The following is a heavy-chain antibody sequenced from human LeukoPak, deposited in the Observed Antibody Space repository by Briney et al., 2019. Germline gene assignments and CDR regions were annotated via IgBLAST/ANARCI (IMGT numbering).Heavy chain of an antibody. J-gene: IGHJ2*01. CDR2: MFINGTT. V-gene: IGHV4-4*07. Sequence: PSETLSLTCSVSGGPISNWFWSWIRQPAGKGLEWIGRMFINGTTIYNSSPESRATISVDKSTNQVFLKLTSVTAADTAVYYCATGAREFDFWGRGTLVTVSS. CDR3: ATGAREFDF. CDR1: GGPISNWF. D-gene: IGHD6-6*01.